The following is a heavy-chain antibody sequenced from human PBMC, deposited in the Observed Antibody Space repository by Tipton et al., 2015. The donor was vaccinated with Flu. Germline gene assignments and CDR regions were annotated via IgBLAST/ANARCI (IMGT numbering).Heavy chain of an antibody. CDR1: GGSFSGYY. CDR2: INHSGDT. D-gene: IGHD1-1*01. CDR3: ARALRTTGLDY. V-gene: IGHV4-34*01. Sequence: TLSLTCAVYGGSFSGYYWTYIRQPPGKGLEWIGEINHSGDTNYNPSLKSRVTLSVDTSKNQFSLKLTAVTAADTAVYSCARALRTTGLDYWGQGTLVTVSS. J-gene: IGHJ4*02.